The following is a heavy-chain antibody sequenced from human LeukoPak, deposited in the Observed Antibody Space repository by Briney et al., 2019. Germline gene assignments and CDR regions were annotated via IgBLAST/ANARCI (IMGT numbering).Heavy chain of an antibody. V-gene: IGHV4-4*02. CDR3: ARVCIAAAGTSRYFDL. J-gene: IGHJ2*01. CDR1: GGSISSSNW. D-gene: IGHD6-13*01. CDR2: IYHSGST. Sequence: SSETLSLTCAVSGGSISSSNWWSWVRHPPGKGLEWIGEIYHSGSTNYNPSLKSRVTISVDKSKNQFSLKLCSVTAADTAVYYCARVCIAAAGTSRYFDLWGRGTLVTVSS.